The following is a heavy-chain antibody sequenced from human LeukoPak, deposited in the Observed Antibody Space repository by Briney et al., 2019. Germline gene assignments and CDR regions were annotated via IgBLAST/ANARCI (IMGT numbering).Heavy chain of an antibody. V-gene: IGHV3-30*02. D-gene: IGHD2-2*01. CDR1: GFTFSSYG. J-gene: IGHJ4*02. CDR2: IRYDGNNK. Sequence: GGSLRLSCAASGFTFSSYGMHWVRQAPGKGLEGVAFIRYDGNNKYYADSLKGRFTISRDNSKNTLYLQMNSLRAEDTAVYYCATWDCSSTSCYGWVGYWGQRTLVTVSS. CDR3: ATWDCSSTSCYGWVGY.